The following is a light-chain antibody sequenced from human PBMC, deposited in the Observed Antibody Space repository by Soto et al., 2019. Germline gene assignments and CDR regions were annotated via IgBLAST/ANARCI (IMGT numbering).Light chain of an antibody. CDR3: LQHNNYPPLS. CDR1: QDIRNE. J-gene: IGKJ4*01. CDR2: AAS. V-gene: IGKV1-17*01. Sequence: DIQMTQSPSSLSASVGDRVTITCRASQDIRNELGWYQQKPGKAPKRLIYAASSLQSGVTSRFSGSGSGTEFNLTISSLQPEDFASYYCLQHNNYPPLSFGGGTKVEI.